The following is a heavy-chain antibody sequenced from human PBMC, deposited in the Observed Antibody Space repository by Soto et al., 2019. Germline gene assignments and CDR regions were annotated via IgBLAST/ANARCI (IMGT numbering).Heavy chain of an antibody. J-gene: IGHJ5*02. CDR3: ARVYCTSTSCYDNSSDP. V-gene: IGHV1-3*01. CDR1: GYTFTSYA. D-gene: IGHD2-2*01. Sequence: ASVKVSCKASGYTFTSYAMHWVRQAPGQRLERMGWINVGNGNTKYSQKFQGRVTITRDTSASTAYMELSSLRSEDTAVYYCARVYCTSTSCYDNSSDPSCQGTLVTVSS. CDR2: INVGNGNT.